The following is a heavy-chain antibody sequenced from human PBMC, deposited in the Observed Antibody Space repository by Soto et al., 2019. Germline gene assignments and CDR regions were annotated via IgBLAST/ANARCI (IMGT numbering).Heavy chain of an antibody. CDR1: GGSISSYY. CDR3: ARQVRGVYATYYYYYYMDV. D-gene: IGHD2-8*01. CDR2: IYYSGST. V-gene: IGHV4-59*08. J-gene: IGHJ6*03. Sequence: SETLSLTCTVSGGSISSYYWSWIRQPPGKGLEWIGYIYYSGSTNYNPSLKSRVTISVDTSKNQFSLKLSSVTAADTAVYYFARQVRGVYATYYYYYYMDVWGKGTTVTVSS.